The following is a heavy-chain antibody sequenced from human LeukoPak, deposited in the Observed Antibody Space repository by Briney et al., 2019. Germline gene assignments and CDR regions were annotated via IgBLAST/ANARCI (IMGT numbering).Heavy chain of an antibody. D-gene: IGHD3-16*01. Sequence: PGGSLRLSCAASGFTFSSYAMNWVRQVPGKGLEWVSAISGSGGTTYYADSVKGRFTISRDNSKNTLYLQMNSLRAEDTAVYYCAREESGRGTYYDLHWGQGTLVTVSS. J-gene: IGHJ4*02. CDR3: AREESGRGTYYDLH. CDR1: GFTFSSYA. V-gene: IGHV3-23*01. CDR2: ISGSGGTT.